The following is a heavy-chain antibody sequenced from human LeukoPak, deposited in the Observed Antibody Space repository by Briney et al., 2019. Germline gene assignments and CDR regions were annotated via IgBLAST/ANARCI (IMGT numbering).Heavy chain of an antibody. CDR1: GYTFTSYY. CDR2: INPSGGST. Sequence: ASVKVSCKASGYTFTSYYMHWVRQAPGQGLEWMGIINPSGGSTSYAQKFQGRVTMTRDTSTSTVYMELSSLRSEDTAVYYCTKNLGGYYAFDYWGQGTLVTVSS. CDR3: TKNLGGYYAFDY. V-gene: IGHV1-46*01. D-gene: IGHD3-22*01. J-gene: IGHJ4*02.